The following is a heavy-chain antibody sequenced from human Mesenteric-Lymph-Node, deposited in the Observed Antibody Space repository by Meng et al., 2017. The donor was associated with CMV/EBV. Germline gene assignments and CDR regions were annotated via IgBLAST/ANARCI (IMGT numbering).Heavy chain of an antibody. J-gene: IGHJ4*02. CDR1: GFTFSDYY. D-gene: IGHD3-10*02. V-gene: IGHV3-11*01. CDR3: AKDSALYGGHDFDY. CDR2: ISSSGSTI. Sequence: GESLKISCAASGFTFSDYYMSWIRQAPGKGLEWVSYISSSGSTIYYADSVKGRFTISRDNAKNSLYLQMNSLRAEDTAVYYCAKDSALYGGHDFDYWGQGTLVTVSS.